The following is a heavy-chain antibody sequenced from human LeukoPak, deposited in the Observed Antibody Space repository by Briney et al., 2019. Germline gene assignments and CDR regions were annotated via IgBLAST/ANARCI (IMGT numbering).Heavy chain of an antibody. V-gene: IGHV1-2*02. Sequence: GASVKVSCKASGYTFTGYYMHWVRQAPGQGLEWMGWINPNSGGTNYAQKFQGRVTMTRDTSISTAYMELGRLRSDDTAVYYCARVRYRLAETYIDYWGQGTLVTVSS. D-gene: IGHD3-16*01. CDR3: ARVRYRLAETYIDY. CDR1: GYTFTGYY. CDR2: INPNSGGT. J-gene: IGHJ4*02.